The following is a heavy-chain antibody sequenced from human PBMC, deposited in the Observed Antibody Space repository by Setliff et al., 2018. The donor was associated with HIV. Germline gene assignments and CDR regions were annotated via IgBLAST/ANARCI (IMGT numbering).Heavy chain of an antibody. CDR2: INGYSSQT. J-gene: IGHJ3*01. D-gene: IGHD3-10*01. V-gene: IGHV1-18*01. CDR3: AREAPRYASGAFDF. CDR1: GYSFNNFG. Sequence: PSVKVSCKSSGYSFNNFGISWVRQAPGQGLEWLGYINGYSSQTHFSPRLQGRLTLTTDTSTDTVYLELRSLISDDTAIYYCAREAPRYASGAFDFWGQGTMVTVSS.